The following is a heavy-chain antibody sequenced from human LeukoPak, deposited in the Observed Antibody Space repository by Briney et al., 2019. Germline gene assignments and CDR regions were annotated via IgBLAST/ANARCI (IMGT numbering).Heavy chain of an antibody. Sequence: PSETLSLTCAVSGYSFSSGYYWGWIRQPPGKGLEWIGSIYHSGSTYYNPSLKSRVTISVDTSKNQFSLKLSSVTAADTAVYYCARPAATGYYFDYWGQGTLVTVSS. J-gene: IGHJ4*02. CDR2: IYHSGST. V-gene: IGHV4-38-2*01. CDR3: ARPAATGYYFDY. CDR1: GYSFSSGYY. D-gene: IGHD2-15*01.